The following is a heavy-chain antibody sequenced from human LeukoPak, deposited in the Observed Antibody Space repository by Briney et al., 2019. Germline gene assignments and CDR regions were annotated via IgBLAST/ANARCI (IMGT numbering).Heavy chain of an antibody. Sequence: GGSLRLSCAASGFTFSSYAAHWVRQAPGKGLEWVAAISYDGSKRYYADSVKGRFTISRDNSKNTVDLQMSSLRPDDAALYYCARAQFYFDSSGYYPFNSWGQGTLVTVSS. CDR2: ISYDGSKR. J-gene: IGHJ4*02. CDR1: GFTFSSYA. CDR3: ARAQFYFDSSGYYPFNS. D-gene: IGHD3-22*01. V-gene: IGHV3-30*15.